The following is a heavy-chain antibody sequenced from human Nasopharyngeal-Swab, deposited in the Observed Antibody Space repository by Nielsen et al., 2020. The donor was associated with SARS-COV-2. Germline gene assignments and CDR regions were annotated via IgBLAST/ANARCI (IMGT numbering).Heavy chain of an antibody. V-gene: IGHV4-59*12. CDR2: IYYSGST. D-gene: IGHD3-10*01. Sequence: SETLSLTCTVSGGSISSYYWSWIRQPPGKGLEWIGYIYYSGSTNYNPSLKSRVTISVDTSKNQFSLKLSSVTAADTAVYYCARGGRGLLGYWGQGTLVTVSS. CDR1: GGSISSYY. J-gene: IGHJ4*02. CDR3: ARGGRGLLGY.